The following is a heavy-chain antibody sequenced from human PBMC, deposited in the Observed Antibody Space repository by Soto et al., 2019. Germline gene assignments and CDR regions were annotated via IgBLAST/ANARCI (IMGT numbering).Heavy chain of an antibody. CDR3: MTGRQYRPAY. D-gene: IGHD3-16*02. J-gene: IGHJ4*02. Sequence: PGGSLRLSCAVSGFTFNDDWMNWVRQAPGKGLEWVGRIKSESDGGTTAYAAPVKGRLTISRDDSKNTVDLQTNSLRTEDTALYYCMTGRQYRPAYWGQGTQVTVSS. CDR2: IKSESDGGTT. V-gene: IGHV3-15*07. CDR1: GFTFNDDW.